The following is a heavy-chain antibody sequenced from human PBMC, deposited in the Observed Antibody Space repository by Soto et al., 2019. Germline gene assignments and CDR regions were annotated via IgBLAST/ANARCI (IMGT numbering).Heavy chain of an antibody. J-gene: IGHJ6*02. CDR1: GYTFTSYG. CDR3: ATYYYGSGSQDYYGMDV. Sequence: QVQLVQSGAEVKKPGASVKVSCKASGYTFTSYGISWVRQAPGQGLEWMGWISAYNGNTNYAQKLQGRVTMTTDTSTSTAYTELRSLRYDDTAVYYWATYYYGSGSQDYYGMDVWGQGTTGTVSS. V-gene: IGHV1-18*01. D-gene: IGHD3-10*01. CDR2: ISAYNGNT.